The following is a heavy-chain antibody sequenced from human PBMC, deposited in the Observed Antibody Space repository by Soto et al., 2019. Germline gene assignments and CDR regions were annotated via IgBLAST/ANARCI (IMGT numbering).Heavy chain of an antibody. CDR3: ARGAIGYCSGGSCYSRYYFDY. D-gene: IGHD2-15*01. CDR2: IIPIFGTA. Sequence: ASVKVSCKASGGTFSSYAISWVRQAPGQGLEWMGGIIPIFGTANYAQKFQGRVTITADESTSTAYMELSSLRSEDTAVYYCARGAIGYCSGGSCYSRYYFDYWGQGTLVTVS. V-gene: IGHV1-69*13. J-gene: IGHJ4*02. CDR1: GGTFSSYA.